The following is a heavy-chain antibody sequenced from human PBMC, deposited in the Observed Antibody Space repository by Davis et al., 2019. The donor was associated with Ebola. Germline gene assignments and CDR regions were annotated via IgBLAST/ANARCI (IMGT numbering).Heavy chain of an antibody. J-gene: IGHJ5*02. CDR3: ARAPITGTTWWFDP. D-gene: IGHD1-20*01. V-gene: IGHV4-30-4*01. Sequence: SETLSLSCTVSGVSISRSSYYWSWIRQPPGKGLEWIGYIYYSGSTYYNPSLKSRVTISVDTSKNQFSLKLSSVTAADTAVYYCARAPITGTTWWFDPWGQGTLVTVSS. CDR2: IYYSGST. CDR1: GVSISRSSYY.